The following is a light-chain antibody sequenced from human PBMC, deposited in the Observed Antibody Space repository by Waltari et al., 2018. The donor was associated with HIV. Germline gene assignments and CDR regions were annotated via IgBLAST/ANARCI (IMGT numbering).Light chain of an antibody. CDR3: QQTFSPPRT. V-gene: IGKV1-39*01. J-gene: IGKJ3*01. Sequence: NWYHQSPGKAPSLLIFGASTLQNGVSSRFSGSGTDTEFALSIAGLQHEDFGTYYCQQTFSPPRTFGPGT. CDR2: GAS.